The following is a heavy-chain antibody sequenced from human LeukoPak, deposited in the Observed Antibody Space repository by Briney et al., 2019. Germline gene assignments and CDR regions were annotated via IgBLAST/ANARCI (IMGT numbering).Heavy chain of an antibody. CDR2: IYYSGST. CDR1: GGSLSPYY. J-gene: IGHJ5*02. V-gene: IGHV4-59*01. CDR3: ARGPPGGQFDP. D-gene: IGHD3-10*01. Sequence: SETLSLTCTVSGGSLSPYYWSWIRQTPGKGLEWIGYIYYSGSTNYNPSLKSRVTISVDASKNQFSLKLTSVTAADTAVYYCARGPPGGQFDPWGQGTLVTVSS.